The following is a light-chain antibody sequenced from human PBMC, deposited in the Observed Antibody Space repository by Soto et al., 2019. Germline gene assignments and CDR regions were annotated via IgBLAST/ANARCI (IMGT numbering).Light chain of an antibody. CDR1: RSNIGAGYD. CDR2: GNS. CDR3: QSYDSSRSVSGV. Sequence: QSVLTQPPSVSGAPGQRVTISCTGSRSNIGAGYDVHWYQQFPGTAPKLLIYGNSNRPSGVPDRFSGSKSGTSASLAITGLQAEDEADYYCQSYDSSRSVSGVFGGGTKVTVL. V-gene: IGLV1-40*01. J-gene: IGLJ2*01.